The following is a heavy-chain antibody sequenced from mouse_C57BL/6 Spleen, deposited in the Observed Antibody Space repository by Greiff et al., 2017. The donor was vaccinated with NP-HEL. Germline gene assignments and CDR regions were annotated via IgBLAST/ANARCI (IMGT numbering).Heavy chain of an antibody. CDR3: ARWGNQYYFDY. CDR2: INPGSGGT. J-gene: IGHJ2*01. D-gene: IGHD2-1*01. Sequence: QVQLQQSGAELVRPGPSVKVSCKASGYAFTNYLIEWVKQRPGQGLEWIGVINPGSGGTNYNEKFKGKATLTADKSSSTAYMQLSSLTSEDSAVYFCARWGNQYYFDYWGQGTTLTVSS. CDR1: GYAFTNYL. V-gene: IGHV1-54*01.